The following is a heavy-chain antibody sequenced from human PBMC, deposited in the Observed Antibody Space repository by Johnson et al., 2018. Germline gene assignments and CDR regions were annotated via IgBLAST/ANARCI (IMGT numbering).Heavy chain of an antibody. CDR2: INHSGST. D-gene: IGHD6-6*01. CDR3: ARPRYSSASGAMDV. J-gene: IGHJ6*03. Sequence: QVQLQQWGAGLLKPSETLSLTCAVYGGSFSGYYWSWIRQPPGKGLEWIGEINHSGSTNYNPSLKSRVTISVDTSKNQFSLKLSSVTAADTAGYYCARPRYSSASGAMDVWGKGTTVTVSS. CDR1: GGSFSGYY. V-gene: IGHV4-34*01.